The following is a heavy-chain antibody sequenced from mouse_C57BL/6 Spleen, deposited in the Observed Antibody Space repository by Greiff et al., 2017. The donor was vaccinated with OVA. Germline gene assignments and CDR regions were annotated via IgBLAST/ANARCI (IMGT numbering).Heavy chain of an antibody. Sequence: DVQLVESGPGLVKPSQSLSLTCSVTGYSITSGYYWNWIRQFPGNKLEWMGYVSYDGSNNYNPSLKNRISITRDTSKNQFFLKLNSVTTEDTATYYCARPSLSGDFDYWGQGTTLTVSS. CDR3: ARPSLSGDFDY. D-gene: IGHD3-1*01. CDR1: GYSITSGYY. J-gene: IGHJ2*01. V-gene: IGHV3-6*01. CDR2: VSYDGSN.